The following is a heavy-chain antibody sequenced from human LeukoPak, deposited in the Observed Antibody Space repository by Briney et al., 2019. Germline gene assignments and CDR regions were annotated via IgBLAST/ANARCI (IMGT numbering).Heavy chain of an antibody. J-gene: IGHJ6*02. CDR3: TRFELSGNYDYYGMDV. V-gene: IGHV3-73*01. CDR2: IRSKANNYAT. D-gene: IGHD6-25*01. CDR1: GFTVSSNY. Sequence: PGGSLRLSCAASGFTVSSNYMSWVRQAPGKGLEWVGRIRSKANNYATAYAESVKGRFTLSRDDSKNTAYLQMNSLITEDTAVYYCTRFELSGNYDYYGMDVWGQGTTVTVSS.